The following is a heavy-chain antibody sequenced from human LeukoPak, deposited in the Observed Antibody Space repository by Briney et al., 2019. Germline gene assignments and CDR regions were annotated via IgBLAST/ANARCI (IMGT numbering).Heavy chain of an antibody. CDR3: ARGYVYYYDSSGHPGFGY. Sequence: GGSLRLSCAASGFTLSSYWLHWVRQAPGKGLVWVSRISYDGSRTNYADSVKGRFTISRDNTKNMLYLQMNSLRAEDTAVYFCARGYVYYYDSSGHPGFGYWGQGTLVTVSS. D-gene: IGHD3-22*01. V-gene: IGHV3-74*01. CDR2: ISYDGSRT. CDR1: GFTLSSYW. J-gene: IGHJ4*02.